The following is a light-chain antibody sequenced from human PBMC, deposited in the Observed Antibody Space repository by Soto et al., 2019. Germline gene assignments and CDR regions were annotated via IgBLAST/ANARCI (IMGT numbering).Light chain of an antibody. Sequence: QSALTQPPSASGSPGQSVTISCTGTKNDIGVYDFVSWYQHHPGKAPRLIIYEVVQRPSGVPDRFSASKSGTSASLAISGLQSEDEADYYCEAWDADLGGPFFGGGTKLTVL. V-gene: IGLV2-8*01. J-gene: IGLJ2*01. CDR1: KNDIGVYDF. CDR2: EVV. CDR3: EAWDADLGGPF.